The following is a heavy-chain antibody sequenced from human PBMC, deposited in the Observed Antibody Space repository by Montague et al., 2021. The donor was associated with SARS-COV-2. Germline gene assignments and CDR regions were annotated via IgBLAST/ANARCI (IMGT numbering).Heavy chain of an antibody. CDR1: GGSISGYY. V-gene: IGHV4-34*01. CDR3: ARARQDLVVPALGIGGYYYYYYMDV. J-gene: IGHJ6*03. CDR2: INHSGST. D-gene: IGHD2-2*01. Sequence: SETLSLTCAVYGGSISGYYWSWIRQPPGKGLEWIGEINHSGSTNYNPSLKSRVTISVDTSKNQFSLKLSSVTAADTAVYYCARARQDLVVPALGIGGYYYYYYMDVWGKGTTVTVSS.